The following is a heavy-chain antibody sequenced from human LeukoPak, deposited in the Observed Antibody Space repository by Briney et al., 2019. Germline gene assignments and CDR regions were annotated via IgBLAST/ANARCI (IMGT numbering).Heavy chain of an antibody. CDR3: ARDEGPTRERGVWFDP. J-gene: IGHJ5*02. D-gene: IGHD1-26*01. CDR1: GGTFSSYA. CDR2: IIPIFGTA. V-gene: IGHV1-69*05. Sequence: SVKVSCKASGGTFSSYAISWVRQAPGQGLEWMGGIIPIFGTANYAQKFQGRVTISTDESTTTAYMELSSLRSEDTAVYYCARDEGPTRERGVWFDPWGQGTLVTVSS.